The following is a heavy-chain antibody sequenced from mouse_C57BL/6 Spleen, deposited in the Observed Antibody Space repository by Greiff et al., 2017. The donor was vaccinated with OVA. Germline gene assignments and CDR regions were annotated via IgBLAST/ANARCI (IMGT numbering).Heavy chain of an antibody. V-gene: IGHV1-55*01. Sequence: QVQLQQPGAELVKPGASVKLSCKASGYTFTSYWIPWVKQRPGQGLEWIGNIDPGNGSTNYNEKFKSKATLTVDTSSSTAYMQLSSLTSEDSAVYYCAGGRAQATAYWGQGTPVTVSA. CDR2: IDPGNGST. D-gene: IGHD3-2*02. CDR1: GYTFTSYW. J-gene: IGHJ3*01. CDR3: AGGRAQATAY.